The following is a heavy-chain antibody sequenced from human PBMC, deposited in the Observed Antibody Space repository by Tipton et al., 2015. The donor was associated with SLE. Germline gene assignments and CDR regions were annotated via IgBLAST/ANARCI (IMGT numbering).Heavy chain of an antibody. D-gene: IGHD3-22*01. CDR3: ARDTSGYYYHIDS. CDR1: GGSISGFY. CDR2: IYYSGST. Sequence: LRLSCTVSGGSISGFYWSWIRQPPGKGLEWIGYIYYSGSTNYNPSLKSRVTISVDRSKNQFSLNLRSVTAADTAVYYCARDTSGYYYHIDSWGQGTLVTVSS. J-gene: IGHJ4*02. V-gene: IGHV4-59*01.